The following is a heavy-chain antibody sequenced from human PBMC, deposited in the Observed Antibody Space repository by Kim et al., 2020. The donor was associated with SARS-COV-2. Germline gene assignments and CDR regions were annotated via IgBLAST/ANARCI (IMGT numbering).Heavy chain of an antibody. V-gene: IGHV3-30-3*01. Sequence: GGSLRLSCAASGLIFDSSAMNWVRQAPGKGLEWVAVISYDGRNEEYADSVKGRFTISRDNSKSRLYLEMNRLRLEDTALYYCARGNYYESVSLSDYYNGMDVWGQGTTVTVSS. CDR3: ARGNYYESVSLSDYYNGMDV. J-gene: IGHJ6*02. CDR2: ISYDGRNE. D-gene: IGHD3-10*01. CDR1: GLIFDSSA.